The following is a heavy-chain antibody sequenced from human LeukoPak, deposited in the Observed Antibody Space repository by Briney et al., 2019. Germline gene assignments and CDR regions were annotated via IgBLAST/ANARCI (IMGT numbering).Heavy chain of an antibody. V-gene: IGHV4-61*02. J-gene: IGHJ5*02. CDR2: ISSSGRT. D-gene: IGHD6-19*01. CDR3: AKGAGPPWFDP. CDR1: GGSISSDTYF. Sequence: PSETLSLTCTVSGGSISSDTYFWSWIRQPAGTGLEWIGRISSSGRTDHNPSLKSRVTISVDTTQNQLSMNLGSVTAADTAVYYCAKGAGPPWFDPWGQGILVTVSS.